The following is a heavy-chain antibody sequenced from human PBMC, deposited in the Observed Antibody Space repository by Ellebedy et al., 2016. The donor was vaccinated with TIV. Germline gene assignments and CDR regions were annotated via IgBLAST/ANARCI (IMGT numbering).Heavy chain of an antibody. CDR1: GYSFTSYW. D-gene: IGHD3-16*01. V-gene: IGHV5-51*01. CDR3: TRRSTQGEI. J-gene: IGHJ3*02. Sequence: GESLKIPCKAPGYSFTSYWVGWVPQMPGKGLEWMGIVYPADSKTRYRPSFQGLVTISPDKSINTAYLQWSSLKASDTAIYYCTRRSTQGEIWGQGTMVTVSS. CDR2: VYPADSKT.